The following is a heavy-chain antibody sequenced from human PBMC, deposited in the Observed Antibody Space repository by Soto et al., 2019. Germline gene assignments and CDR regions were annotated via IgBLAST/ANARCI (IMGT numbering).Heavy chain of an antibody. CDR2: IYYSGST. CDR1: GGSIRSYY. Sequence: SETLSLTCTVSGGSIRSYYWSWLRQPPGKGLEWIGYIYYSGSTNYNPSLKSRVTISVDTSKNQFSLKLSSVTAAVTAVYYCARVVPAGTSFYYSYGMDVWGQGTTVTVSS. CDR3: ARVVPAGTSFYYSYGMDV. V-gene: IGHV4-59*01. D-gene: IGHD2-2*01. J-gene: IGHJ6*02.